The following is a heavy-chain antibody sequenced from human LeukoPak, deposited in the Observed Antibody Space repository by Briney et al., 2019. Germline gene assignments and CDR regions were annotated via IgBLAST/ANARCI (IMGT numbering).Heavy chain of an antibody. CDR1: GFDFDDYA. CDR2: ITWDGAKN. CDR3: VKDQSSVGAIRGPFDS. Sequence: GGSLRLSCAVSGFDFDDYAMHWVRQAPGKGLEWVSLITWDGAKNYYAGSVKGRFTISRDNKKNSLFLQMNSLRHEDSALYYCVKDQSSVGAIRGPFDSWGQGTLVTVSS. V-gene: IGHV3-43D*03. J-gene: IGHJ4*02. D-gene: IGHD1-26*01.